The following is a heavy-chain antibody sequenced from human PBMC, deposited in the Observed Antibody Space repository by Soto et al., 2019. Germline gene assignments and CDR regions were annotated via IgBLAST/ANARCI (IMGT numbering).Heavy chain of an antibody. Sequence: EVQLVESGGGLVQPGGSLRLSCAASGFTFSSYWMSWVRQAPGKGLEWVANIKQDGSEKYYVDSVKGRFTISRDNAKNSLYLQMDSLRAEDTAVYYCAGEGYRKYHYYGMDVWGQGTTVTVSS. CDR2: IKQDGSEK. CDR1: GFTFSSYW. CDR3: AGEGYRKYHYYGMDV. D-gene: IGHD5-18*01. V-gene: IGHV3-7*01. J-gene: IGHJ6*02.